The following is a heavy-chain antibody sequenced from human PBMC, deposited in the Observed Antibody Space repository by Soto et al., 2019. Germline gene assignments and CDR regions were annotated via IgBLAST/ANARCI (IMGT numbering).Heavy chain of an antibody. D-gene: IGHD3-3*01. CDR3: ATVRRSTTIFDY. J-gene: IGHJ4*02. Sequence: ASVKVSCKASGYTFTGYYMHWVRQAPGQGLEWMGWFDPDDGETIYAQKFQGRVTMTEDTSTDTAYMELSSLRSEDTAVYYCATVRRSTTIFDYWGQGTLVTVSS. CDR2: FDPDDGET. V-gene: IGHV1-24*01. CDR1: GYTFTGYY.